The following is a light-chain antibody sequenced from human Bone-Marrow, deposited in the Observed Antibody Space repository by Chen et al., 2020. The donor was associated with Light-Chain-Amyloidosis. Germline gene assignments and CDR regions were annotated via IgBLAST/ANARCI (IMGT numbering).Light chain of an antibody. Sequence: SYELTQPPSVSVSPGQTARITCSGDDLPTKYAYWYQQKPGQAPVLVINRDTERPSGSSERVSGSSAGTTATLTISGVQAEDEADYHCQSADSSGTYEVIFGGGTKLTVL. J-gene: IGLJ2*01. CDR2: RDT. CDR3: QSADSSGTYEVI. V-gene: IGLV3-25*03. CDR1: DLPTKY.